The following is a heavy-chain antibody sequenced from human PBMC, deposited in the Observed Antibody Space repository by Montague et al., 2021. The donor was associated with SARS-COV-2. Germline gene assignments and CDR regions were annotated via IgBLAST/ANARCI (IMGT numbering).Heavy chain of an antibody. V-gene: IGHV3-7*01. CDR2: IKQDGSEK. D-gene: IGHD6-13*01. Sequence: SLSISWAASGFTFSSYALTWVRQAPGKGLEWVANIKQDGSEKYYVGSVKGRFTVSRDNAKKSLYLQMNSLRAEDTAVYYCARDYFTSNWYGRPYYYYYGMDVWGQGTTVTVSS. J-gene: IGHJ6*02. CDR1: GFTFSSYA. CDR3: ARDYFTSNWYGRPYYYYYGMDV.